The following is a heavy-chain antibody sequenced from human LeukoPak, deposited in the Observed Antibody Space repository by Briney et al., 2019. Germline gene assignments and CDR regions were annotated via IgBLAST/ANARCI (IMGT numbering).Heavy chain of an antibody. CDR3: ARQFGSGSYYNP. J-gene: IGHJ5*02. CDR2: IYHSGST. D-gene: IGHD3-10*01. CDR1: GYSISSGYY. Sequence: SETLSLTCTVSGYSISSGYYWGWIRQPPGKGLEWIGSIYHSGSTYYNPSLKSRVTISVDTSKNQFSLKLSSVTAADTAVYYCARQFGSGSYYNPWGQGTLVTVSS. V-gene: IGHV4-38-2*02.